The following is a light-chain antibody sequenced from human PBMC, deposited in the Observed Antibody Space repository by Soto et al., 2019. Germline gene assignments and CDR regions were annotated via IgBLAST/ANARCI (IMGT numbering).Light chain of an antibody. J-gene: IGKJ2*01. CDR1: QSVSDY. Sequence: EIVLTQSPATLSLSPGVRATLSCRASQSVSDYLAWYQQKPGQAPRLLIYDASNRATGIPARFSGSGFGTDFTLTISSLEPEDFAVYYCEQRSIWPLYTFGQGTKVDIK. V-gene: IGKV3-11*01. CDR3: EQRSIWPLYT. CDR2: DAS.